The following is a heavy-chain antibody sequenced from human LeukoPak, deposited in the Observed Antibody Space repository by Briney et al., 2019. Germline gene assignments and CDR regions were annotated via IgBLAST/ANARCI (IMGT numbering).Heavy chain of an antibody. CDR3: ARGGRWGARRGYCSSTSCYGLERWFDP. V-gene: IGHV4-34*01. CDR1: GGPYSGHH. Sequence: SETLSLTCAVYGGPYSGHHWRWIRPPPGKGLAWIGQINQSGSTHPHPPLNSRVTISVDTSKNQFSLKLSSVTAADTAVYYCARGGRWGARRGYCSSTSCYGLERWFDPWGQGTLVTVSS. CDR2: INQSGST. J-gene: IGHJ5*02. D-gene: IGHD2-2*01.